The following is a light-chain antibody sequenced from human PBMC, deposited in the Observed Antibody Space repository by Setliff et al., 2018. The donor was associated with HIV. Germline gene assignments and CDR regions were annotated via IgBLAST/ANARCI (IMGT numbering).Light chain of an antibody. V-gene: IGKV3-20*01. CDR3: QYYGGSPYI. J-gene: IGKJ2*01. Sequence: VLTQSPGTLSLSPGERATLSCRADPTIHSNFLAWYQQKPGQAPRLLIYGSTNRSTGIPDRFSGSGSVTDFTRTISRRGPEDFAVYYCQYYGGSPYIFGQGTKVDIK. CDR2: GST. CDR1: PTIHSNF.